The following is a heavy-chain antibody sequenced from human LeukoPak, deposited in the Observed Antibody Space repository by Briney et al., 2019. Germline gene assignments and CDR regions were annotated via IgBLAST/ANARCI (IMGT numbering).Heavy chain of an antibody. CDR3: ARDLGITTFDYYYGMDV. CDR2: IYYSGST. CDR1: GGSISSYY. D-gene: IGHD3-22*01. V-gene: IGHV4-59*01. Sequence: SETLSLTCTVSGGSISSYYWSWIRQPPGKGLEWIGYIYYSGSTNYNPSLKSRVTISVGTSKNQFSLKLSSVTAADTAVYYCARDLGITTFDYYYGMDVWGQGTTVTVSS. J-gene: IGHJ6*02.